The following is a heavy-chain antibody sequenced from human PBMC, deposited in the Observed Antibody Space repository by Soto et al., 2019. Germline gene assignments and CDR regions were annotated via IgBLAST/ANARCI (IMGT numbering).Heavy chain of an antibody. D-gene: IGHD3-10*01. CDR3: AKATYYYGSGSYYTD. CDR2: ISYDGSNK. Sequence: GGSLRLSCAASGFTFSSYGMHWVRQAPGKGLEWVAVISYDGSNKYYADSVKGRFTISRDNSKNTLYLQMNSLRAEDTAVYYCAKATYYYGSGSYYTDWGQGTLVTVSS. J-gene: IGHJ4*02. CDR1: GFTFSSYG. V-gene: IGHV3-30*18.